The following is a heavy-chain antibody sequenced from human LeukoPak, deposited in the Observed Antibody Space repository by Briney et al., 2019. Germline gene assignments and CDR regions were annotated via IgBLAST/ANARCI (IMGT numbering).Heavy chain of an antibody. CDR2: ISYDGSNK. D-gene: IGHD3-10*01. CDR3: AKERPGPSGGY. V-gene: IGHV3-30*18. J-gene: IGHJ4*02. Sequence: GGSLRLSCAASGFTFSSYGMHWVRQAPGKGLEWVAVISYDGSNKYYADSVKGRFTISRDNSKNTLYLQMNSLRAEDTAVYYCAKERPGPSGGYWGQGTLVTVSS. CDR1: GFTFSSYG.